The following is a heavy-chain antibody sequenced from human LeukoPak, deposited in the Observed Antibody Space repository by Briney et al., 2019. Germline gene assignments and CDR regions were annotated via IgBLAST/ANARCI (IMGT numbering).Heavy chain of an antibody. CDR1: GFTVSGNY. CDR3: ARDCSSTSCYPYYGMDV. V-gene: IGHV3-53*01. J-gene: IGHJ6*02. Sequence: GGSLRLSCAASGFTVSGNYMSWVRQAPGKGLEWVSIIYSGGSTYYADSVKGRFTISRDNSKNTLYLQLNSLRAEDTAVYYCARDCSSTSCYPYYGMDVWGQGTTVTASS. D-gene: IGHD2-2*01. CDR2: IYSGGST.